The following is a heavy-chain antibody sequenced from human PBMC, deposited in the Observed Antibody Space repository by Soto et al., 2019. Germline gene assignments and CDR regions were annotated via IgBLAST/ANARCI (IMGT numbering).Heavy chain of an antibody. V-gene: IGHV3-48*03. CDR3: ARVEYVYDIYGMDV. D-gene: IGHD3-22*01. J-gene: IGHJ6*02. CDR1: GFTFSTFA. CDR2: IGSSGNTI. Sequence: EEQLVESGGGLVQPGGSLRLSCAASGFTFSTFAMNWVRQAPGKGLEWLSYIGSSGNTIYYADSVKGRFTISRDNAKNSLYLQMNSLRYEDTAVYYCARVEYVYDIYGMDVWGQGTTVTVSS.